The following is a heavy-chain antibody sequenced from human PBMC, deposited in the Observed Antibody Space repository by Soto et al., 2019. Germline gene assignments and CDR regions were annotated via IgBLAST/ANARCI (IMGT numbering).Heavy chain of an antibody. J-gene: IGHJ4*02. CDR1: GFTFSSYG. Sequence: GGSLRLSCAASGFTFSSYGMHWVRQAPGKGLEWVAVIWYDGSNKYYADSVKGRFTISRDNSKNTLYLQMNSLRAEDTAVYYCARDGAVVVPAATFDYWGQGTLVTVSS. D-gene: IGHD2-2*01. V-gene: IGHV3-33*01. CDR3: ARDGAVVVPAATFDY. CDR2: IWYDGSNK.